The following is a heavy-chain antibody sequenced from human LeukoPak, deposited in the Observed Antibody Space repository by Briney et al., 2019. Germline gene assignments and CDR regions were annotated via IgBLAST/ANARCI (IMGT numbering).Heavy chain of an antibody. CDR1: GGSISSYY. Sequence: PSETLSLTCAVSGGSISSYYWSWIRQPPGKGLEWIGYIYYSGSTNYNPSLKSRVTISVDTSKNQFSLKLSSVTAADTAVYYCARDRPDYDYVWGSYRFGYYFDYWGQGTLVTVSS. D-gene: IGHD3-16*02. V-gene: IGHV4-59*01. CDR2: IYYSGST. J-gene: IGHJ4*02. CDR3: ARDRPDYDYVWGSYRFGYYFDY.